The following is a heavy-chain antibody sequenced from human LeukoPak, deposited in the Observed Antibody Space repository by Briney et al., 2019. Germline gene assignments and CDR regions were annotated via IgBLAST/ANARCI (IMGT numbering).Heavy chain of an antibody. D-gene: IGHD4/OR15-4a*01. CDR1: GGSISSSNYY. CDR2: IDYSGST. Sequence: PSETLSLTCTVSGGSISSSNYYWGWIRQPPGKDLEWIGSIDYSGSTYYKTSLKSRLTVSADTSKNQFSLKLSSVTAADTAVYYCARQDYGDFGRPNWFDPWGQGTLVTVSS. J-gene: IGHJ5*02. CDR3: ARQDYGDFGRPNWFDP. V-gene: IGHV4-39*01.